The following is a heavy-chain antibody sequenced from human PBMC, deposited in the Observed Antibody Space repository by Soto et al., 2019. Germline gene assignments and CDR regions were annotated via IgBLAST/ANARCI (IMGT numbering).Heavy chain of an antibody. CDR2: ISYDGSNK. D-gene: IGHD6-19*01. Sequence: QVQLEESGGGVVQPGRSLRLSCAASGFTFSSYGMHWVRQAPGKGLEWVAVISYDGSNKYYADSVKGRFTISRDNSKNPLYLQMNSLRAEDTAVYYCAKALRQWLVHDAFDIWGQGTMVTVS. CDR3: AKALRQWLVHDAFDI. V-gene: IGHV3-30*18. CDR1: GFTFSSYG. J-gene: IGHJ3*02.